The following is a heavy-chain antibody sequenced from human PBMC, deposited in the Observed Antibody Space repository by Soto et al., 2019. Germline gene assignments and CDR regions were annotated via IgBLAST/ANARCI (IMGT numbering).Heavy chain of an antibody. V-gene: IGHV3-21*01. D-gene: IGHD6-19*01. Sequence: GGSLRLSCAASGFTFSSYSMNWVRQAPGKGLEWVSSISSSSSYIYYADSVKGRFTISRDNAKNSLYLQMNSLRAEDTAVYYCASLYSSGWEGAFDIWGQGTMVTVSS. CDR1: GFTFSSYS. J-gene: IGHJ3*02. CDR3: ASLYSSGWEGAFDI. CDR2: ISSSSSYI.